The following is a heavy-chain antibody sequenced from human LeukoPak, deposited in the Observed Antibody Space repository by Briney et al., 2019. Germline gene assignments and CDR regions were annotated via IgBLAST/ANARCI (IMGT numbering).Heavy chain of an antibody. V-gene: IGHV3-23*01. D-gene: IGHD3-3*01. CDR3: AKDKLGMGYYDFWSGAFDY. Sequence: GGSLRLSCAASGFTFSSYAMSWVRQAPGKGLEWVSAISGSGGSTYYADSVKGRFTISRDNSKNTLYLQMNSLRAEDTAVYYCAKDKLGMGYYDFWSGAFDYWGQGTLVTVSS. CDR1: GFTFSSYA. J-gene: IGHJ4*02. CDR2: ISGSGGST.